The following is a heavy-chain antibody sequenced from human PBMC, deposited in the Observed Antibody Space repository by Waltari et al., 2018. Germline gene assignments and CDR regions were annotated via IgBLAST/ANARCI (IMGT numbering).Heavy chain of an antibody. Sequence: VQLVQSGAEVKRPVSSVKLSCKASGGTFGHFAITWVRQAPGHGLEWMGGLIPIFGRPNYAQKFQGRVTITADESTNTGYVELSSLGAEDTAVYDCARVPEYCSSTRGYMSDIAEAAGDYYYGMDVWGQGTTVAVSS. V-gene: IGHV1-69*01. CDR3: ARVPEYCSSTRGYMSDIAEAAGDYYYGMDV. CDR2: LIPIFGRP. D-gene: IGHD2-2*01. J-gene: IGHJ6*02. CDR1: GGTFGHFA.